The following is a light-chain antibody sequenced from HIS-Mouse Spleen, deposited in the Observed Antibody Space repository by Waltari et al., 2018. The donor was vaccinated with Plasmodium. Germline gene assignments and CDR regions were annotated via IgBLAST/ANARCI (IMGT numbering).Light chain of an antibody. CDR2: RAS. CDR3: QQYNNWPRGT. CDR1: QSVSSN. J-gene: IGKJ1*01. V-gene: IGKV3-15*01. Sequence: EIVMTQSPATLSVSPGERATLSCRASQSVSSNLAWYQQKPGQAPRLLIYRASTRATGIPARFSGSGSGTEFTLTISSMQSEDFAVYYCQQYNNWPRGTFGQGTKVEIK.